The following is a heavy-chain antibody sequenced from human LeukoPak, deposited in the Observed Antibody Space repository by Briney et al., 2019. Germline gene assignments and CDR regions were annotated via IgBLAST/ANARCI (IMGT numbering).Heavy chain of an antibody. D-gene: IGHD6-13*01. V-gene: IGHV3-74*01. CDR1: GFTFSSYW. Sequence: PGGSLRLSCAASGFTFSSYWMHWVSQAPGKGLEWVSRINSDGSSTTYADSVKGRFTISRDNAKNTLYLQMNSLRAEDTAVYYCARVSLVGSGYSSSWYPPFDYWGQGTLVTVSS. CDR2: INSDGSST. CDR3: ARVSLVGSGYSSSWYPPFDY. J-gene: IGHJ4*02.